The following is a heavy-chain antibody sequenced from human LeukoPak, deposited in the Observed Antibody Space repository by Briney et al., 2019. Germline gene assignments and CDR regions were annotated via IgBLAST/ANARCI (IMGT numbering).Heavy chain of an antibody. V-gene: IGHV1-46*01. CDR1: GYTFSSNY. Sequence: ASVKVSCKASGYTFSSNYMHWVRQAPGQGLEWMGVIDPSGGGTSYAQKFQGRVTLTRDMSTSTVYMALSSLRSDDTAVYYCARDSPYDSSGWYYFDYWGQGTLVTVSS. J-gene: IGHJ4*02. CDR2: IDPSGGGT. CDR3: ARDSPYDSSGWYYFDY. D-gene: IGHD3-22*01.